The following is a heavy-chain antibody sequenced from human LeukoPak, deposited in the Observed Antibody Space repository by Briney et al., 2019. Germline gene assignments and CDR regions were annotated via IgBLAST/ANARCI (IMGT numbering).Heavy chain of an antibody. CDR2: IYHSGST. V-gene: IGHV4-30-2*01. J-gene: IGHJ5*02. CDR3: ARGPTHLNWFDP. CDR1: GGSISSGGYS. Sequence: ASETLSLTCAVSGGSISSGGYSWSWIRQPPGKGLEWIGYIYHSGSTYYNPSLKSRVTISVDRSKNQFSLKLGSVTAADTAVYYCARGPTHLNWFDPWGQGTLVTVSS.